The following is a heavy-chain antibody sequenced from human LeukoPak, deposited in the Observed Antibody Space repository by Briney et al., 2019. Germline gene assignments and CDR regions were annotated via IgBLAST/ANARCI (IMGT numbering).Heavy chain of an antibody. Sequence: GGSLRLSCAASGFTFSSYSMNWVRQAPGKGLEWVSYISSSSSTIYYADSVKGRFTISRDNAKNSLYLQMNSLRAEDTAVYYCARAQLWFGGAYFDYWGQGTLVTVSS. J-gene: IGHJ4*02. D-gene: IGHD3-10*01. CDR3: ARAQLWFGGAYFDY. CDR1: GFTFSSYS. V-gene: IGHV3-48*04. CDR2: ISSSSSTI.